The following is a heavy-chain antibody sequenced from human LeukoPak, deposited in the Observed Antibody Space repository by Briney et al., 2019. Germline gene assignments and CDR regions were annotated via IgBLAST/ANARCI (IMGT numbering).Heavy chain of an antibody. J-gene: IGHJ5*02. V-gene: IGHV1-8*01. Sequence: ASVKVSCKASGYTFTSYDINWVRQATGQGLEWMGYMNPNSGDTGYAQKFQGRVTMTWDTSISTAYMELSSLRSEDTAVYYCARDPIPADSSSWYEPFDPWGQGTLVTVSS. CDR3: ARDPIPADSSSWYEPFDP. CDR1: GYTFTSYD. D-gene: IGHD6-13*01. CDR2: MNPNSGDT.